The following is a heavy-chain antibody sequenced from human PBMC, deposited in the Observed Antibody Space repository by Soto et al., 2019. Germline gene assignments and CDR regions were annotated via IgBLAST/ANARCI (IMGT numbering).Heavy chain of an antibody. CDR2: ITGSGTST. J-gene: IGHJ6*02. V-gene: IGHV3-23*01. CDR3: AKSPEFYYYAIDV. Sequence: PGRSLRPSCAASGFTFSGYAMTWVRQAPGKGLEWVSSITGSGTSTYYADSVKGRFITSRDNSKNTVYLEMSSLRADDTAVYYCAKSPEFYYYAIDVWGRGTTVTVSS. CDR1: GFTFSGYA.